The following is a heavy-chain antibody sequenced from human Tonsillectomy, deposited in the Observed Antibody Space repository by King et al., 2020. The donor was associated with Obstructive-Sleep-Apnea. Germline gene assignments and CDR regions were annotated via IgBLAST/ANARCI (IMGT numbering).Heavy chain of an antibody. D-gene: IGHD3-10*01. CDR3: TTEGYYGSFDY. Sequence: VQLVESGGGLVKPGGSLRLSCAASGFTFNYAWMTWVRQAPGKGLEWVGRIKSKTDGGTTDYDAPVKGRFTISRDDSKNTLYLQMNSLKTEDTAVYYCTTEGYYGSFDYWGQGTLVTVSS. J-gene: IGHJ4*02. CDR1: GFTFNYAW. V-gene: IGHV3-15*01. CDR2: IKSKTDGGTT.